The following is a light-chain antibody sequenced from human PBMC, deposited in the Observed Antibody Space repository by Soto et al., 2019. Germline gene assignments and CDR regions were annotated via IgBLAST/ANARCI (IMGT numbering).Light chain of an antibody. V-gene: IGKV3-11*01. CDR2: DTS. Sequence: EIVFTQSTGNLSLSPGERATLSCRASQTLSNSFIAWYQQKPGQAPRLLIYDTSNRATGIPARFSGSGSGADFTLTISSLAPEDVAVYFCQQRSIWPLTFGGGTKVDI. CDR1: QTLSNSF. J-gene: IGKJ4*01. CDR3: QQRSIWPLT.